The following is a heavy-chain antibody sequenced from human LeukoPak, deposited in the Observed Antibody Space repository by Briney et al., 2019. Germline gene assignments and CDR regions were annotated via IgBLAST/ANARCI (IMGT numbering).Heavy chain of an antibody. D-gene: IGHD6-13*01. J-gene: IGHJ6*02. CDR1: GFTVSSNY. V-gene: IGHV3-53*04. CDR2: IYSGGST. CDR3: ATELMRAAAARPAYYYYGMDV. Sequence: PGGSLRLSCAASGFTVSSNYMSWVRQAPGKGLEWVSVIYSGGSTYYADSVKGRFTISRHNSKNTLYLQMNSLRAEDTAVYYCATELMRAAAARPAYYYYGMDVWGQGTTVTVSS.